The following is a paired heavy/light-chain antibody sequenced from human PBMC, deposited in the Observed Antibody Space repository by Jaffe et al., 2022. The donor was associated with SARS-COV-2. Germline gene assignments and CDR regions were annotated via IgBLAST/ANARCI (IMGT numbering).Heavy chain of an antibody. D-gene: IGHD3-10*01. CDR3: AKGGRGDDSRLYYMDV. V-gene: IGHV3-7*01. J-gene: IGHJ6*03. CDR1: GFTFSSNW. CDR2: IKQGGGEK. Sequence: EVQLVESGGGLVQPGGSLRLSCAASGFTFSSNWMSWVRQAPGKGLEWVANIKQGGGEKYYVDSVKGRFTVSRDNAKNSLYLQMNSLRAEDTAMYYCAKGGRGDDSRLYYMDVWGKGTTVTVSS.
Light chain of an antibody. CDR1: QSVLNTSINKNY. J-gene: IGKJ2*01. CDR2: WAS. V-gene: IGKV4-1*01. Sequence: DIVMTQSPDSLPVSLGERATINCKSSQSVLNTSINKNYLAWYQQKPGQPPKLLIYWASTRESGVPDRFSGSGSGTDFTLTISSLQAEDVAVYYCQQYYSIPYTFGQGTKLEIK. CDR3: QQYYSIPYT.